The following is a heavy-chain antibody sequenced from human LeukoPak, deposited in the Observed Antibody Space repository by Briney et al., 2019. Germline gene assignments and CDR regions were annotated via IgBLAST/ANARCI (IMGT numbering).Heavy chain of an antibody. CDR2: ISGSGGST. J-gene: IGHJ4*02. CDR3: AKETQLTVSALFDY. CDR1: GFTFNNYA. Sequence: GESLRLSCAAYGFTFNNYAMSWVRQAPGKGLEWVSAISGSGGSTFYAASVEGRFTISRDSSKNTLFLQVNSLRAEDTAVYYCAKETQLTVSALFDYWGQGTLVTVSS. D-gene: IGHD1-1*01. V-gene: IGHV3-23*01.